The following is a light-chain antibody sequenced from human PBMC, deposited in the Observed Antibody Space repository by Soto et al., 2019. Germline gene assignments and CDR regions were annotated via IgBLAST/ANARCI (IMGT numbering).Light chain of an antibody. V-gene: IGKV1-12*01. J-gene: IGKJ4*01. Sequence: DIQMTQSPSSVSAPVGDIVTITCLASQGISSWLAWYQQKPVKAPKRPIYVASSLERRVPSRFSGSASGTDFTLTISSLQPEAFATYFCPQGHSFPLTFGGGTTVDIK. CDR3: PQGHSFPLT. CDR1: QGISSW. CDR2: VAS.